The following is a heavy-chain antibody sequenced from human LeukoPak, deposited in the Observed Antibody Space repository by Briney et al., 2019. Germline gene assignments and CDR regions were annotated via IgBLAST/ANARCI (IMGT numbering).Heavy chain of an antibody. CDR2: ISTYNGNT. CDR3: ARNIVVVVADNNWFDP. J-gene: IGHJ5*02. D-gene: IGHD2-15*01. Sequence: ASVKVSCKASGYTFTNYGISWVRQAPGQGLEWMGWISTYNGNTKFAQKFQGSVTMTTDTSTSTAYMELSSLRSEDTAVYYCARNIVVVVADNNWFDPWGQGTLVTVSS. CDR1: GYTFTNYG. V-gene: IGHV1-18*01.